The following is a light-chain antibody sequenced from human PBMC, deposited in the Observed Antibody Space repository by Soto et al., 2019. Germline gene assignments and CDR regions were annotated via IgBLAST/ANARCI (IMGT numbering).Light chain of an antibody. CDR3: QQYNSYPLT. CDR1: QSISSW. CDR2: KAS. Sequence: DIQMTQSPSTLSASVGDRVTITCRASQSISSWLAWYQQNPGKAPKLLIYKASSFESGVPSRFSGSGSGTEFTLTISSLQPDDFATYYCQQYNSYPLTFGGGTKVEIK. J-gene: IGKJ4*01. V-gene: IGKV1-5*03.